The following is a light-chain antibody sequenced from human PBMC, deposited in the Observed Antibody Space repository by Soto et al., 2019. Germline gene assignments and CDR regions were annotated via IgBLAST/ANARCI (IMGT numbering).Light chain of an antibody. V-gene: IGKV1-13*02. CDR1: QGITSA. Sequence: ALPLTQSPSSLSAYVGDRVTITCRATQGITSAFAWYQQTPGKPPKLLVYDVSTLENGVPSRFSGGGSGTDFTLTISNLLPEDFAAYYCHQFDSLPFTFGGGTRVEI. CDR2: DVS. CDR3: HQFDSLPFT. J-gene: IGKJ4*01.